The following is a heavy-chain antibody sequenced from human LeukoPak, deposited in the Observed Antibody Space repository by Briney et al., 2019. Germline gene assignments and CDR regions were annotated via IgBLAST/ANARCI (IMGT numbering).Heavy chain of an antibody. J-gene: IGHJ6*04. D-gene: IGHD6-19*01. Sequence: ASVKVSCKVSGYTLTELSMHWVRQAPGKGLEWMGGFDPEDGETIYAQKFQGRVTMTEDTSTDTAYMELSSLRSEDTAVYYCATGESSGVYYYYGMDVRGKGTTVTVSS. V-gene: IGHV1-24*01. CDR3: ATGESSGVYYYYGMDV. CDR1: GYTLTELS. CDR2: FDPEDGET.